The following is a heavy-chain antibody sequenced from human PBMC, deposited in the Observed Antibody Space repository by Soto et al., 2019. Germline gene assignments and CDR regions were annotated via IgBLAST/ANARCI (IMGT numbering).Heavy chain of an antibody. J-gene: IGHJ6*02. D-gene: IGHD5-18*01. V-gene: IGHV1-69*01. CDR3: ARGDVDTDHYYYYYYRMDV. Sequence: QVQLVQSGAEVKKPGSSVKVSCKASGGTFSSYAISWVRQAPGQGLEWMGGIIPIFGTANYAQKFQGRVPITSDESTSTAYMALSSLRSEDTAVYYWARGDVDTDHYYYYYYRMDVWGQGTTVTVSS. CDR2: IIPIFGTA. CDR1: GGTFSSYA.